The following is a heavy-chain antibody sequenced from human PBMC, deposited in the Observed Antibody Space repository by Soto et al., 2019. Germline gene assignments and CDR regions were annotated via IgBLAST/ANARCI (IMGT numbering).Heavy chain of an antibody. V-gene: IGHV3-73*02. D-gene: IGHD6-13*01. CDR3: TTLPSSNPWSQSTPPPDY. Sequence: EVQLVESGGGLVQPGGSLKLSCAAAGFTFSGSAVHWVRQASGRGLEWVGRIRSKTNNYATDYAATVNGRFTFSRDDSQNTVYLQMDSLRTEDTAMYFCTTLPSSNPWSQSTPPPDYWGQGTLVTVSS. CDR2: IRSKTNNYAT. J-gene: IGHJ4*02. CDR1: GFTFSGSA.